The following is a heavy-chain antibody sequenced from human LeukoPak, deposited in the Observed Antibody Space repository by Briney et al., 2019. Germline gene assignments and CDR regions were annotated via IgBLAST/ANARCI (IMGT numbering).Heavy chain of an antibody. CDR1: DASIRSYY. J-gene: IGHJ3*01. D-gene: IGHD6-19*01. V-gene: IGHV4-59*01. CDR3: ARKKGSGWDSWAFDF. Sequence: SETLSLTCTVSDASIRSYYYNWIRQPPGKGLEWIGHFYYSGSTNYNPSLESRVTLSVDPSKNHFSLKLTSVTAADTAVYYCARKKGSGWDSWAFDFWGQGTMVTVSS. CDR2: FYYSGST.